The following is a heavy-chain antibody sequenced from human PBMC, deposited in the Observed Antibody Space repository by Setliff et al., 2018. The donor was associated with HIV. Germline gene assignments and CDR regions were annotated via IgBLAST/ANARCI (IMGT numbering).Heavy chain of an antibody. V-gene: IGHV3-30*18. CDR2: ISFDGSNK. J-gene: IGHJ6*03. D-gene: IGHD4-17*01. CDR1: GFTFSSYG. Sequence: GGSLRLSCAASGFTFSSYGMHWVRQAPGKGLEWVAVISFDGSNKYYADAVKGRFTISRDNSKNTLYLQMNSLRAEDTAVYNCAKDAGYGDPRGRHMDVWGKGTTVTVSS. CDR3: AKDAGYGDPRGRHMDV.